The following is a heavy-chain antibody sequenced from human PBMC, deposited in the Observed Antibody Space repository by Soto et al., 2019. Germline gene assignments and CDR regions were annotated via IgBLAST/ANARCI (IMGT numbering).Heavy chain of an antibody. CDR3: ARREGTGWAY. CDR2: IYPGDSDT. V-gene: IGHV5-51*01. CDR1: GYIFSGYW. D-gene: IGHD6-19*01. Sequence: PGESLKISCKASGYIFSGYWIGWVRQMPRRGLEWMGVIYPGDSDTRYSPSFQGQVTISADKSISTAYLQWTNLKASDTAIYYCARREGTGWAYWGQGTLVTVSS. J-gene: IGHJ4*02.